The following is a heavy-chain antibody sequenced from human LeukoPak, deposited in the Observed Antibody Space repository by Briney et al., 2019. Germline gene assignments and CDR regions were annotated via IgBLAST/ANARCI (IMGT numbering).Heavy chain of an antibody. J-gene: IGHJ3*02. V-gene: IGHV1-46*01. CDR3: AGGTTNTKGAFDM. CDR1: GYTFTNYY. Sequence: ASVKVSCKASGYTFTNYYIHWVRRAPGQGLEWMGITNPSGSSTSYAQKFQGRVTMTRDTSTSTVYMELSSLRSEDTAVYYCAGGTTNTKGAFDMWGQGTMVTVSS. CDR2: TNPSGSST. D-gene: IGHD2-8*01.